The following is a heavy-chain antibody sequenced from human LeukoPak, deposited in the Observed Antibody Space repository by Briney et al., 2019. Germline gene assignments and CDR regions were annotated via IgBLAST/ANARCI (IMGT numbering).Heavy chain of an antibody. CDR1: GFSFSSYW. CDR2: INQDGSEK. V-gene: IGHV3-7*02. J-gene: IGHJ3*02. CDR3: AGARDAFDI. Sequence: PGGSLRLSCAASGFSFSSYWMSWVRQAPGKGLEWVANINQDGSEKYHVDSVKGRFTISRDNAKNSLYLQMNSLRAEDTAVYYCAGARDAFDIWGQGTMVTVSS.